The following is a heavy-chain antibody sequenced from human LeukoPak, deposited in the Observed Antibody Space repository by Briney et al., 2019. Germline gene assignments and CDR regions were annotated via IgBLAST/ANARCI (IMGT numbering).Heavy chain of an antibody. Sequence: GGSLRLSCAASGLTFSRYWRSWVRQAPGKGLEWVANTKQDGSEKYYLESGKGRFTISRDNAENSLYLHMNSLRGEDTAVYYCALSIGNYAIPFDHWGQGTLVTVSS. D-gene: IGHD1-7*01. J-gene: IGHJ4*02. CDR1: GLTFSRYW. CDR3: ALSIGNYAIPFDH. V-gene: IGHV3-7*01. CDR2: TKQDGSEK.